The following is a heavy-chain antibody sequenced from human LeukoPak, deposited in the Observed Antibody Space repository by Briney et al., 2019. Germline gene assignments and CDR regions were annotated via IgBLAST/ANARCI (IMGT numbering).Heavy chain of an antibody. CDR3: ARGPHFDY. J-gene: IGHJ4*02. Sequence: SETLSLICTVSGGSISSYYWSWIRQPPGKGLEGIGFIYSSGSTNYNPSLKSRVTISVDTSKNQFSLKLNSVTAADTAVYYCARGPHFDYWGLGTLVTVSS. CDR1: GGSISSYY. V-gene: IGHV4-59*01. CDR2: IYSSGST.